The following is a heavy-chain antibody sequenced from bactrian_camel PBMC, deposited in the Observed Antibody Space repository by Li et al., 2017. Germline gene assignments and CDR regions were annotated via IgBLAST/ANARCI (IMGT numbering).Heavy chain of an antibody. D-gene: IGHD1*01. CDR1: GFTFSDYD. J-gene: IGHJ4*01. CDR2: IDSDGGST. Sequence: VQLVESGGGLVQPGGSLRLSCAASGFTFSDYDISWVRQAPGKGLEWVSAIDSDGGSTYYADSVKGRFTISHDNAKNSVDLQMNSQKPDDTAVYYCAATGQMLSVAGCRTQGTQVTVS. V-gene: IGHV3S40*01.